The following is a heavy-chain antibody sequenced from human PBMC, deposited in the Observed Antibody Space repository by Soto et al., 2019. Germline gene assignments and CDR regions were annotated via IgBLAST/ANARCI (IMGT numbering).Heavy chain of an antibody. CDR1: GFNFSDHY. V-gene: IGHV3-11*06. J-gene: IGHJ4*02. CDR2: ISGSSRYT. CDR3: ARHTSGWHYYDY. D-gene: IGHD6-19*01. Sequence: GGSLRLSCVASGFNFSDHYMNWSRKAPGKGLEWVSYISGSSRYTNFADSVKGRFTISRDNAKNSLYLQMNSLRAEDTAVYYCARHTSGWHYYDYWGQGTPVTVSS.